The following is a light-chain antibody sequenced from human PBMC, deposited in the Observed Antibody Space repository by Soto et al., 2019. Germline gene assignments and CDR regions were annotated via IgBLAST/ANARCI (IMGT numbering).Light chain of an antibody. CDR3: HQYGSSLGT. J-gene: IGKJ1*01. CDR2: DAV. CDR1: QPISAN. Sequence: DIVMTQSPATLSVSPGERATLSCRASQPISANVAWYQQRAGQAPRLLIYDAVRRATGIPDRFSGSGSGTDFTLTISRLEPEDFAVYYCHQYGSSLGTFGQGTKVDIK. V-gene: IGKV3-20*01.